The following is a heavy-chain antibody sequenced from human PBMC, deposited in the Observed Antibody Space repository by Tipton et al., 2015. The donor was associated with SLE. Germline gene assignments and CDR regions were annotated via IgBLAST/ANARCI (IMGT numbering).Heavy chain of an antibody. Sequence: TLSLTCTASGGSMSEDNYYWSWIRQPAGKGLEWIGHIYTRGSTIYNPSLKSRVTLSVDTSRKQFSLKLISVSAADTAVYYCARRFCVTGICYDAFDIWGQGTVVTVSS. CDR2: IYTRGST. CDR1: GGSMSEDNYY. CDR3: ARRFCVTGICYDAFDI. J-gene: IGHJ3*02. D-gene: IGHD2-21*02. V-gene: IGHV4-61*09.